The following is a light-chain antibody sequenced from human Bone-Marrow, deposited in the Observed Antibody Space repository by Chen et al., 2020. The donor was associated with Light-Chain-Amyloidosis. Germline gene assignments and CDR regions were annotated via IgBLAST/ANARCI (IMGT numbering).Light chain of an antibody. V-gene: IGKV1-NL1*01. CDR2: AES. Sequence: DIQMTQSPSSLSASVGDRVTITCRASQVITNPLAWYQQKPGKAPKLLLYAESRVQSGVPSRFSGSESGTEYTLTISSLQPEDFATYYCQQYYTTPWTFGQGTKVEIK. CDR3: QQYYTTPWT. J-gene: IGKJ1*01. CDR1: QVITNP.